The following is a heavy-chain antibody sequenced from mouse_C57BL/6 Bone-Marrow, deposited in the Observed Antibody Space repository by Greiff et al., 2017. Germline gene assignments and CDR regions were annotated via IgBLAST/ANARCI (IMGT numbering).Heavy chain of an antibody. J-gene: IGHJ1*03. D-gene: IGHD2-1*01. CDR2: IYPRSGNT. CDR1: GYTFTSYG. Sequence: VKLMEPGAELARPGASVKLSCKASGYTFTSYGISWVKQRTGQGLEWIGEIYPRSGNTYYNEKFKGKATLTADNSSSTAYMELRSLTSEDSAVYFCARGVRCIDVWGTGTTVTVSS. V-gene: IGHV1-81*01. CDR3: ARGVRCIDV.